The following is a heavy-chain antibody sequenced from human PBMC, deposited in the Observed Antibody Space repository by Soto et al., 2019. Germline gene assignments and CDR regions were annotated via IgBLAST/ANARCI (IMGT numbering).Heavy chain of an antibody. V-gene: IGHV3-53*01. J-gene: IGHJ4*02. Sequence: EVQLVESGGGLIQPGGSLRLSCAVSGFTVSNNYMSWVRQAPGKGLEGVSVIYSGGYTAYGDSVKGRFTISRDNSKNTLYLQKKGRGAAAPAVFSGATPPGGGGYWGQGTLVTVSS. CDR2: IYSGGYT. CDR1: GFTVSNNY. CDR3: ATPPGGGGY. D-gene: IGHD3-10*01.